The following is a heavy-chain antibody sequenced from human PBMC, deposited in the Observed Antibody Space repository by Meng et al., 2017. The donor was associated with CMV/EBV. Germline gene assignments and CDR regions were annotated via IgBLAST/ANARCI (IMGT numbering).Heavy chain of an antibody. CDR1: GFTFSDYY. Sequence: GESLKISCAASGFTFSDYYMSWIRQAPGKGLEWVSYISSSGSTIYYADSVKGRFTISRDNAKNSLYLQMNSLRAEDTAVYYCARDPAYRCGGDCYYYYYGMDVWGQGTTVTVSS. V-gene: IGHV3-11*01. CDR3: ARDPAYRCGGDCYYYYYGMDV. CDR2: ISSSGSTI. D-gene: IGHD2-21*01. J-gene: IGHJ6*02.